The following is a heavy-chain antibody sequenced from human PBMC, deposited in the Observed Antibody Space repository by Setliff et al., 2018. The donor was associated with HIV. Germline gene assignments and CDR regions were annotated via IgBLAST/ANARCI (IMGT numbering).Heavy chain of an antibody. J-gene: IGHJ6*03. Sequence: KVSCKASGGTFRGFGISWAVQAPGQGLEWMGQIIPIFGTPRYAQKFQGRVTITADESTSTVYMELSSLRSEDTAVYYCATNPEMATINYYYYYMDVWGKGTTVTVSS. CDR3: ATNPEMATINYYYYYMDV. CDR2: IIPIFGTP. CDR1: GGTFRGFG. V-gene: IGHV1-69*01. D-gene: IGHD5-12*01.